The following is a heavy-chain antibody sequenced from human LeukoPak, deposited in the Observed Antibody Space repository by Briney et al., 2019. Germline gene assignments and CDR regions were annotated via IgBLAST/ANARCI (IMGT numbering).Heavy chain of an antibody. CDR1: GFPFNGYN. CDR3: AKDGGRYRFDY. D-gene: IGHD3-16*02. Sequence: GGSLRLSCAAPGFPFNGYNIHWIRQAPGKGLEWVSFIRNDETEIHYADFAKGRFTISGDRSENSVFLQMNSLRPDDTAVYYCAKDGGRYRFDYWGQGTMVTVSS. CDR2: IRNDETEI. J-gene: IGHJ4*02. V-gene: IGHV3-30*02.